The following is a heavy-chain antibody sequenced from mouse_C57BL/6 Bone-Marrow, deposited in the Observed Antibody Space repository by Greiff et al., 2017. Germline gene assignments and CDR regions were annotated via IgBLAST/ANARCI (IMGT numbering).Heavy chain of an antibody. Sequence: EVQLQQSGAELVRPGASVKLSCTASGFNIKDDYMHWVKQRPEPGLEWIGWIDPENGDPEYASKFQGKATITADTSSNTAYLQLSILTSEDTAVYYCTTCYDGDPFDYWCQGTTLTVSS. CDR2: IDPENGDP. CDR3: TTCYDGDPFDY. J-gene: IGHJ2*01. V-gene: IGHV14-4*01. CDR1: GFNIKDDY. D-gene: IGHD2-3*01.